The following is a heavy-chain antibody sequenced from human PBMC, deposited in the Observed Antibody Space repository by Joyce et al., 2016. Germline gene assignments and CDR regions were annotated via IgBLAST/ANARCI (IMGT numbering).Heavy chain of an antibody. D-gene: IGHD6-13*01. Sequence: QEQLEESGGGVVQPGTSLRLSCTASGSIFSGYAMNWVRQAPGKGLEWVAIISYDGPNKFYADSVRGRSTISRDNYKNTLFLQMNSLTIEDAGVYYCARRSGIPAGRRPGAFDMWGQGTVVTVSS. V-gene: IGHV3-30*04. CDR3: ARRSGIPAGRRPGAFDM. J-gene: IGHJ3*02. CDR1: GSIFSGYA. CDR2: ISYDGPNK.